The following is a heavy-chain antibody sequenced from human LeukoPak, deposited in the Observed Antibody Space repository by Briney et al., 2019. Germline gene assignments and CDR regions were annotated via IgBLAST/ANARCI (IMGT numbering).Heavy chain of an antibody. J-gene: IGHJ4*02. V-gene: IGHV3-7*03. CDR2: IKQDGSEK. CDR1: GFTFSSHW. CDR3: AKDGEIAVAGQFDY. Sequence: GGSLRLSYAASGFTFSSHWMNWVRQAPGKGLEWVANIKQDGSEKYYVDSVKGRFTISRDNAKNSLYLQMNSLRAEDTAVYYCAKDGEIAVAGQFDYWGQGTLVTVSS. D-gene: IGHD6-19*01.